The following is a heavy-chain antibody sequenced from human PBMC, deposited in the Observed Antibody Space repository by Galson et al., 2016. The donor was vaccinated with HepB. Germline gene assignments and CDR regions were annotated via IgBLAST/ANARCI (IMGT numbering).Heavy chain of an antibody. Sequence: SLRLSCAASGFIFSLSAMSWVRQAPGKGLEWVSTISGFGESTFYADSVKGRFTISRYSSRNTVYLQMSSLRADDTAVYYCAKWGHNSWFDPWGQGTLVTVSS. J-gene: IGHJ5*02. D-gene: IGHD1-1*01. CDR1: GFIFSLSA. CDR3: AKWGHNSWFDP. V-gene: IGHV3-23*01. CDR2: ISGFGEST.